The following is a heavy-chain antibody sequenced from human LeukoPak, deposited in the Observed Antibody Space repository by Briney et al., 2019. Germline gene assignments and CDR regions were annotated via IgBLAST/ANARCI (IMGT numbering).Heavy chain of an antibody. J-gene: IGHJ5*02. V-gene: IGHV4-39*07. Sequence: PSETRSLTCSVSGGSISISNYCWGWIRQPPGKGLEWSGRIVYSGDTHYNPSFKSRATISVDTFKKQVSLRLTSVTAADTAVYYCASLTIFGVLTINWFDPWGQGTLVTVSS. D-gene: IGHD3-3*01. CDR2: IVYSGDT. CDR1: GGSISISNYC. CDR3: ASLTIFGVLTINWFDP.